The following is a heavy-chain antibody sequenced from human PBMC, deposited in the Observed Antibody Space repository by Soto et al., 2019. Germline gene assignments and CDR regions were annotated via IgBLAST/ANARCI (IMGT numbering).Heavy chain of an antibody. D-gene: IGHD5-12*01. CDR1: GLSSRSHA. V-gene: IGHV3-23*01. CDR3: AKAPGVATMKSNFDY. J-gene: IGHJ4*02. Sequence: EVQLLESGGGLVRPGGSLTISCVVSGLSSRSHAMYWVRQAPGRGLEWVAGISGGGYTAYYPDSVRGRFIISRDNSKNMVYLKIDNLRVDDTAVYYCAKAPGVATMKSNFDYWGQGALVTVAS. CDR2: ISGGGYTA.